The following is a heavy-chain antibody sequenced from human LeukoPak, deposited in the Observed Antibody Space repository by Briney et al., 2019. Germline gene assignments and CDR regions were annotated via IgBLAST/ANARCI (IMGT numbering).Heavy chain of an antibody. Sequence: SGRSLRLSCAASGFTFSSYGMHWVRQAPGKGLEWVAVIWYDGSNKYYADSVKGRFTISRDNSKNTLYLQMNSLRAEDTAVYYCAKAARLVMGYWGQGTLVTVSS. CDR3: AKAARLVMGY. CDR1: GFTFSSYG. D-gene: IGHD6-19*01. J-gene: IGHJ4*02. V-gene: IGHV3-33*06. CDR2: IWYDGSNK.